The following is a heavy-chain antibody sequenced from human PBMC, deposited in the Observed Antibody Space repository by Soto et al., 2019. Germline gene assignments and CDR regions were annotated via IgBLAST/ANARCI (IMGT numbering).Heavy chain of an antibody. CDR3: ARGAGSSSWSSKLYCLGS. CDR1: GYSFTSYW. CDR2: IDPSDSYT. V-gene: IGHV5-10-1*01. D-gene: IGHD6-13*01. Sequence: HGESLKISCKGSGYSFTSYWISWVRQMPGKGLEWMGRIDPSDSYTNYSPSFQGHVTISADKSISTAYLQWSSLKASDTAMYYCARGAGSSSWSSKLYCLGSWEQRTLVTVSS. J-gene: IGHJ4*02.